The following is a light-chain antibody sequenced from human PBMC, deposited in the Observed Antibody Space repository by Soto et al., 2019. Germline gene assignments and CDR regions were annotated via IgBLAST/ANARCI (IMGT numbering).Light chain of an antibody. CDR1: SSNIGSNY. CDR2: RNN. CDR3: AAWDDSLSEV. Sequence: QSVLTQPPSASGTPGQRVTISCSGSSSNIGSNYVYWYQQLPGTAPKLLIYRNNQRSSGVPDRFSGSKSGTSASLAISGLRSEDEADYYCAAWDDSLSEVFGGGTKLTVL. V-gene: IGLV1-47*01. J-gene: IGLJ2*01.